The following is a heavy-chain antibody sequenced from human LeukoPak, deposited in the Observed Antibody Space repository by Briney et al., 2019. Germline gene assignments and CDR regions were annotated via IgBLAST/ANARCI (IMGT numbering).Heavy chain of an antibody. V-gene: IGHV1-2*02. Sequence: EASVKVSCKASGYTFTGYYMHWVRQAPGQGLEWMGWINPNSGDTNFALKFQGRVTMTRDTSISTAYMELSRLTSDDTALYYCTRDNYDFRSGLATYFMDVWGKGTTVTVSS. CDR1: GYTFTGYY. J-gene: IGHJ6*03. CDR3: TRDNYDFRSGLATYFMDV. D-gene: IGHD3-3*01. CDR2: INPNSGDT.